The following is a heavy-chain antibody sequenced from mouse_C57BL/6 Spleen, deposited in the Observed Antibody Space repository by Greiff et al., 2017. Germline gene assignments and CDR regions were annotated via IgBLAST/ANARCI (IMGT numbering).Heavy chain of an antibody. CDR3: ARLLRYYAMDY. CDR1: GYAFSSYW. Sequence: VQLQQSGAELVKPGASVKISCKASGYAFSSYWMNWVKQRPGKGLEWIGQIYPGDGDTNYNGKFKGKATLTADKSSSTAYMQLSSLTSEDSAVYFCARLLRYYAMDYWGQGTSVTVSS. CDR2: IYPGDGDT. D-gene: IGHD1-1*01. V-gene: IGHV1-80*01. J-gene: IGHJ4*01.